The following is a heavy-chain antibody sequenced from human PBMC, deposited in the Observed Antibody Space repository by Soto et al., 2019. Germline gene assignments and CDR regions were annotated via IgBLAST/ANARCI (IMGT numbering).Heavy chain of an antibody. Sequence: QVLLLQSGAEVKKPGASVKVSCKASGYTFSGFYMHWVRQVPGQGLEWMGWINPNSGGTKSAEKFQGRVTMTRDTSISTAYMELSRLTSDDTAVYYCASAAVTGTAGLDFWGQGTQVTVSS. V-gene: IGHV1-2*02. CDR2: INPNSGGT. J-gene: IGHJ4*02. D-gene: IGHD6-19*01. CDR3: ASAAVTGTAGLDF. CDR1: GYTFSGFY.